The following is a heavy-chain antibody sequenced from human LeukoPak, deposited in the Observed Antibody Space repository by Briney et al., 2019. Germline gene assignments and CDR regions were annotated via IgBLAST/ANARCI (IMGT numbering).Heavy chain of an antibody. CDR3: ARARGRGYRDRGYFDL. V-gene: IGHV4-34*01. D-gene: IGHD5-12*01. CDR1: GGSFSGYY. Sequence: SETLSLTCAVYGGSFSGYYWSWIRQPPGKGLEWIGEINHSGSTNYNPSLKSRVTISVDTSKNQFSLKLSSVTAADTAVYYCARARGRGYRDRGYFDLWGRGTLVTVSS. J-gene: IGHJ2*01. CDR2: INHSGST.